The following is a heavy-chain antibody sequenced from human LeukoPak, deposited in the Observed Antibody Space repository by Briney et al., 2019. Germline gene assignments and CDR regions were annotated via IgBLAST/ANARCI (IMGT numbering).Heavy chain of an antibody. Sequence: PGGSLRLSCAASGFTLDDYAMHWVRQAPGKGLEWVSLISGDGGSTYYGDSVKGRFTISRDNSKNSLYLQMNSLGTEDTALYYCAKDSSGYYYVFQHWGQGTLVTVSS. CDR3: AKDSSGYYYVFQH. D-gene: IGHD3-22*01. CDR2: ISGDGGST. CDR1: GFTLDDYA. V-gene: IGHV3-43*02. J-gene: IGHJ1*01.